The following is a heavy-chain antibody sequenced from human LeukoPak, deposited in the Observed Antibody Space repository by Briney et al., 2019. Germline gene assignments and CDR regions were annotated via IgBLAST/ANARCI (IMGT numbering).Heavy chain of an antibody. CDR3: ARHSAAGTDY. V-gene: IGHV3-7*03. D-gene: IGHD6-13*01. J-gene: IGHJ4*02. CDR1: GFPFSSYW. CDR2: IKQDGSEK. Sequence: GSLDLSCAASGFPFSSYWMSGAGRAPGKGREWVANIKQDGSEKYYVDSVKGRFTISRDNAKSSLYLQMNSLRAEDTAVYYCARHSAAGTDYWGQGTLVTVSS.